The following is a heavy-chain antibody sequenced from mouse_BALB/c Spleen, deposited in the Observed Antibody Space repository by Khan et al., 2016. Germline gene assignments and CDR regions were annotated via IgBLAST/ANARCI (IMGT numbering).Heavy chain of an antibody. V-gene: IGHV2-9*02. D-gene: IGHD2-4*01. CDR1: GFSLTNSG. Sequence: QVQLKESGPGLVAPSQSLSITCTVSGFSLTNSGVHWIRQPPGKGLEWLGVIWPGGSTDYNSALMSRLSITKYNSQNQVFLKMISLQTDDTAMYYCARDDQDYDAWFASWGQGTLVIVSA. J-gene: IGHJ3*01. CDR2: IWPGGST. CDR3: ARDDQDYDAWFAS.